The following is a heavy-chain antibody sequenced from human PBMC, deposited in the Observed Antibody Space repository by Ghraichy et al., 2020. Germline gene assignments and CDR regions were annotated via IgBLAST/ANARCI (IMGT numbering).Heavy chain of an antibody. CDR3: ARNYCSSTSCYFQYAFDI. CDR1: GYTFTGYY. CDR2: INPNSGGT. J-gene: IGHJ3*02. D-gene: IGHD2-2*01. Sequence: ASVKVSCKASGYTFTGYYMHWVRQAPGQGLEWMGWINPNSGGTNYAQKFQGRVTMTRDTSISTAYMELSRLRSDDTAVYYCARNYCSSTSCYFQYAFDIWGQGTMVTVSS. V-gene: IGHV1-2*02.